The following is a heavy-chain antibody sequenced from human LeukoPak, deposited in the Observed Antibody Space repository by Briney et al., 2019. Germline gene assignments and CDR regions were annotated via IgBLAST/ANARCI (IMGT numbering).Heavy chain of an antibody. V-gene: IGHV4-39*01. Sequence: SETLSLTCIVSGASISNSSYYWGWIRQSPGKGLEWIGSIYDSGSNYYNPSLKSRVTISVDTSKNQFSLRLSSVTAADTAVYYCARRHDYWGQGTLVTVSS. CDR1: GASISNSSYY. CDR2: IYDSGSN. CDR3: ARRHDY. J-gene: IGHJ4*02.